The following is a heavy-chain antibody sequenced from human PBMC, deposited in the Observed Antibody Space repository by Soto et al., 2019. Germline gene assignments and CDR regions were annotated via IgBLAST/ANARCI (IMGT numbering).Heavy chain of an antibody. CDR2: IYYSGST. CDR1: GGSISSGGYY. Sequence: SETLSLTCTVSGGSISSGGYYWSCIRQHPGKGLEWIGYIYYSGSTYYNPSLKSRVTISVDTSKNQFSLKLSSVTAADTAVYYCARVVPAAMLGAFDIWGQGTMVTVSS. CDR3: ARVVPAAMLGAFDI. J-gene: IGHJ3*02. D-gene: IGHD2-2*01. V-gene: IGHV4-31*03.